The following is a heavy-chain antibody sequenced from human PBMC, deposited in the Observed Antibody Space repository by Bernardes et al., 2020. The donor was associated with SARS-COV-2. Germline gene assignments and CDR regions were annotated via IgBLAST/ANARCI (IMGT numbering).Heavy chain of an antibody. CDR3: ATGKDSSGLLGFDP. CDR1: GYTLTELS. J-gene: IGHJ5*02. CDR2: FDPEDGET. D-gene: IGHD6-19*01. V-gene: IGHV1-24*01. Sequence: ASMKVSCKVSGYTLTELSMHWVRQAPGKGLEWMGGFDPEDGETIYAQKFQGRVTMTEDTSTDTAYMELSSLRSEDTAVYYCATGKDSSGLLGFDPWGQGTLVTVSS.